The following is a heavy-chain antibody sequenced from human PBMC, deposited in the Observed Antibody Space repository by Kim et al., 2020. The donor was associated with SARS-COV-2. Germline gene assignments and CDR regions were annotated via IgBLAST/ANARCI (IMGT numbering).Heavy chain of an antibody. CDR3: AKGAEWFGELLY. V-gene: IGHV3-9*01. D-gene: IGHD3-10*01. J-gene: IGHJ4*02. Sequence: GSADSVKGRFHIARENAKNALYLQMNRLRAEDTALYYCAKGAEWFGELLYWGQGTLVTVSS.